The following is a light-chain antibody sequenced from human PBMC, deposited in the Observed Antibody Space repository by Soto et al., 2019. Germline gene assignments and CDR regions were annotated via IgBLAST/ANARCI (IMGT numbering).Light chain of an antibody. Sequence: QSALTQPASVSGSPGQSITISCTGTSSDVGAYKYVSWYQQHPGKVPKLIIYGVSNRHSGVSNRFSGSKSGNTAFLTISGLQPEDEADYYCSSFTGTTTLDVFGTGTKVTVL. V-gene: IGLV2-14*03. CDR1: SSDVGAYKY. CDR3: SSFTGTTTLDV. CDR2: GVS. J-gene: IGLJ1*01.